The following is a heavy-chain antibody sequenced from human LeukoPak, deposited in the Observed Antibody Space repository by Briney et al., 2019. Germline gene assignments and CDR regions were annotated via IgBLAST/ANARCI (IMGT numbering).Heavy chain of an antibody. Sequence: GSLRLSCAASGFSLSNYRMNWVRQAPGKGLEWVSSISSSSAYIYYADSVKGRFTISRDNAKNSLYLNMNSLRAEDTAVYYCARDYGGNAGALDYWGQGTLVTVSS. CDR2: ISSSSAYI. V-gene: IGHV3-21*01. CDR3: ARDYGGNAGALDY. J-gene: IGHJ4*02. CDR1: GFSLSNYR. D-gene: IGHD4-23*01.